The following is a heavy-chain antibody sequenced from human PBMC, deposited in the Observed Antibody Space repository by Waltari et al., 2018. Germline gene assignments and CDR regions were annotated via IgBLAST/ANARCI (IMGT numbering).Heavy chain of an antibody. V-gene: IGHV4-39*07. J-gene: IGHJ4*02. CDR1: GGSISSSSYY. Sequence: QLQLQESGPGLVKPSETLSLTCTVSGGSISSSSYYWGWIRQPPGKGLEWIGSIYYSGSTYSNPSHKSRVTISVDTSKNQFSLKLSSVTAADTAVYYCARDYSSSSGCFDYWGQGTLVTVSS. CDR3: ARDYSSSSGCFDY. D-gene: IGHD6-6*01. CDR2: IYYSGST.